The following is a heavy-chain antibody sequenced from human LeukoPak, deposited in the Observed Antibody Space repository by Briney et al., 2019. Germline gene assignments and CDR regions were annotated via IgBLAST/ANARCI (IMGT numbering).Heavy chain of an antibody. CDR2: IKQDGSEK. CDR3: ARDPQYYYDSSGYY. CDR1: GFIFSSYW. J-gene: IGHJ4*02. Sequence: GGSLRLSCAASGFIFSSYWMTWVRQAPGKGLEWVANIKQDGSEKYYVDSVKGRFTISRDNAKNSLYLQMNSLRAEDTAVYYCARDPQYYYDSSGYYWGQGTLVTVSS. V-gene: IGHV3-7*01. D-gene: IGHD3-22*01.